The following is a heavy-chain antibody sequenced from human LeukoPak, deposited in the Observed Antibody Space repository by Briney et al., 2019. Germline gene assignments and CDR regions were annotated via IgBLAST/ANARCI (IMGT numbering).Heavy chain of an antibody. CDR3: ARKTDSSGSGDY. Sequence: PGGSLRLSCAASGFSVSSNYMSWVRQAPGKGLECVSVIYSGGSTYYADSVKGRFTISRDNSKNTLYLQMNSVRAEDTAVYYCARKTDSSGSGDYWGQGTLVTVSS. CDR1: GFSVSSNY. V-gene: IGHV3-53*01. J-gene: IGHJ4*02. D-gene: IGHD3-22*01. CDR2: IYSGGST.